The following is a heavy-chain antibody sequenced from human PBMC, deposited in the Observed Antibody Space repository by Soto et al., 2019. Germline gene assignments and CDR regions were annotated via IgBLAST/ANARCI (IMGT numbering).Heavy chain of an antibody. D-gene: IGHD6-13*01. CDR3: ARDYSSSWKGDYYYYGMDV. CDR2: INPNSGGT. CDR1: GYTFTGYY. V-gene: IGHV1-2*04. Sequence: QVQLVQSGAEVKKPGASVKVSCKASGYTFTGYYMHWVRQAPGQGLEWMGWINPNSGGTNYAQKFQGWVTRTRDTSISTAYMELSRLRSDDTAVYYCARDYSSSWKGDYYYYGMDVWGQGTTVTVSS. J-gene: IGHJ6*02.